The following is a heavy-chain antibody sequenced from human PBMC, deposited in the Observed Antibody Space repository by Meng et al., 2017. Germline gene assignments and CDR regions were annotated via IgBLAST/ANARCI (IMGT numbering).Heavy chain of an antibody. CDR2: IYYSGST. J-gene: IGHJ6*02. V-gene: IGHV4-31*03. CDR1: GGSISSGGYY. Sequence: SETLSLTCTVSGGSISSGGYYWSWIRQHPGKGLEWIGYIYYSGSTYYNPSLKSRVTISVDTSKNQFSLKLSSVTAADTAVYYCATLFGWESGSYYVPSGYYYGMDVWGQGTTVTVSS. CDR3: ATLFGWESGSYYVPSGYYYGMDV. D-gene: IGHD1-26*01.